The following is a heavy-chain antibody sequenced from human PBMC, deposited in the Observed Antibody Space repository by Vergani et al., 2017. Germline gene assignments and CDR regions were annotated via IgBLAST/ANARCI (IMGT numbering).Heavy chain of an antibody. CDR1: GGSFSGYY. V-gene: IGHV4-34*01. CDR3: TRHWAVVASNNWFDP. D-gene: IGHD2-15*01. J-gene: IGHJ5*02. CDR2: INHSGST. Sequence: QVQLQQWGAGLLKPSETLSLTCAVYGGSFSGYYWSWIRQPPGKGLEWIGEINHSGSTNYNPSLKSRVTISVDTSKSQFSLKLSSVTAADTAVYYCTRHWAVVASNNWFDPWGQGSLVSV.